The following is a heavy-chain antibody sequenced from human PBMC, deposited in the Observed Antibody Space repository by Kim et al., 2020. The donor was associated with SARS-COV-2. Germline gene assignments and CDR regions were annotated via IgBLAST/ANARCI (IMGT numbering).Heavy chain of an antibody. V-gene: IGHV3-74*01. CDR2: INNEGTNT. J-gene: IGHJ4*02. CDR1: GFTFSNYW. Sequence: GGSLRLSCAASGFTFSNYWPHWVRQVPGKGLVWVAGINNEGTNTYYADSVKGRFTISRDNAKKTVYLQMNRLGAEDTAVYYCTTAFEYWGQGTLVTVSS. CDR3: TTAFEY.